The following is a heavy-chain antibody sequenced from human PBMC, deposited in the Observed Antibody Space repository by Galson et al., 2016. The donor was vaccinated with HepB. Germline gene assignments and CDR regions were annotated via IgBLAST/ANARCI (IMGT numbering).Heavy chain of an antibody. CDR1: AFTFRSFW. V-gene: IGHV3-7*03. CDR3: ARDRGYSGWSYFDY. D-gene: IGHD6-19*01. J-gene: IGHJ4*02. Sequence: SLRLSCAASAFTFRSFWVSWVRQAPGKGLEWVANIKQDGTEKYYMDSVKGRFTISRDNAKNSLYLQMNSLRADDTAVYYCARDRGYSGWSYFDYWGQGTLVTVSS. CDR2: IKQDGTEK.